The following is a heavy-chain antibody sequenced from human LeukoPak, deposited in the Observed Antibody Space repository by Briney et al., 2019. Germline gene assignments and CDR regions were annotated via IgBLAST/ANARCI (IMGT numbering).Heavy chain of an antibody. CDR3: ARQAVGNLDY. D-gene: IGHD4-23*01. CDR1: GYFFTSYW. Sequence: GESLKISCEGAGYFFTSYWIGWGRQMRGEGLEWMGIIYPGDSDTRYSPSFHGQATISADKSISTAYLQRSSLKASDTAMYYCARQAVGNLDYWGQGTLVTVSS. J-gene: IGHJ4*02. CDR2: IYPGDSDT. V-gene: IGHV5-51*01.